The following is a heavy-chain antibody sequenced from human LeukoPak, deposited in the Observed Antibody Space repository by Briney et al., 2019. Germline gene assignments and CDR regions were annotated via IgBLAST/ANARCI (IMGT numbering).Heavy chain of an antibody. Sequence: GRSLRLSCAASGFTCENYAMHWVRQAPGKGLEWLSIISWNSGYIGYADSVKGRFTISRDNAKKSLDLQMNSLRAEDTAFYYCAKVRGTYSSGYFFDYWGQGTLVTVSS. D-gene: IGHD6-19*01. J-gene: IGHJ4*02. CDR1: GFTCENYA. CDR2: ISWNSGYI. V-gene: IGHV3-9*01. CDR3: AKVRGTYSSGYFFDY.